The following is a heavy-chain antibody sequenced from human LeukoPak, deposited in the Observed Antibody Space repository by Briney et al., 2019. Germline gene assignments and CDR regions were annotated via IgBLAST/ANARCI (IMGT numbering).Heavy chain of an antibody. V-gene: IGHV4-59*12. D-gene: IGHD1-1*01. CDR3: ARTGETFFDY. CDR2: IYYLGRT. Sequence: SETLSLTCTVSGGSMSHYYWSWIRQPPGKGVEWIGYIYYLGRTNYKPSLKSRVTISIDTSKSQFSLRLNSVTAADTAVYYCARTGETFFDYWGQGTLVTVSS. CDR1: GGSMSHYY. J-gene: IGHJ4*02.